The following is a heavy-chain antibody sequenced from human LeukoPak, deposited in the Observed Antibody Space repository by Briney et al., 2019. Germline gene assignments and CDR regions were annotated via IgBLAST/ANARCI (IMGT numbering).Heavy chain of an antibody. D-gene: IGHD6-13*01. CDR3: ARRSWREVPSDTFDY. CDR1: GFTFSSYA. J-gene: IGHJ4*02. Sequence: PGGSLRLSCAASGFTFSSYAMSWVRQAPGKGLEWISSISGSGTDTYYADSVKGRFTISRDNSKNTLYLQMNSLRAEDMAVFYCARRSWREVPSDTFDYWGQGTLVTVSS. V-gene: IGHV3-23*01. CDR2: ISGSGTDT.